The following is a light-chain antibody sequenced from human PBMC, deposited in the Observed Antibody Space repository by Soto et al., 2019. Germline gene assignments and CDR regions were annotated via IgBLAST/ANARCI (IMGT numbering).Light chain of an antibody. CDR1: NSDVGAYNY. Sequence: QSALTQPASVSGSPGQSITISCTGTNSDVGAYNYVSWYQQHPGKAPKLMIYDVSNWPSGVSNRFSGSKSGNTASLTISGLRAEDEADYYCSSYTSSSTRVFGGGTKLTVL. CDR3: SSYTSSSTRV. V-gene: IGLV2-14*01. J-gene: IGLJ2*01. CDR2: DVS.